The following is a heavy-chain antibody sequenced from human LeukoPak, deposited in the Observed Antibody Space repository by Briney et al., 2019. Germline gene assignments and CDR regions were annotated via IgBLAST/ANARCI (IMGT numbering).Heavy chain of an antibody. CDR1: GGSISSSNW. J-gene: IGHJ6*02. CDR2: IYHSGST. V-gene: IGHV4-4*02. CDR3: ARGGYTVTTDYYYYYGMDV. D-gene: IGHD4-17*01. Sequence: SGTLSLTCAVSGGSISSSNWWSWVRQPPGKGLEWIGEIYHSGSTNYNPSLKSRVTMSVDTSKNQFSLKLSSVTAADTAVYYCARGGYTVTTDYYYYYGMDVWGQGTTVTVSS.